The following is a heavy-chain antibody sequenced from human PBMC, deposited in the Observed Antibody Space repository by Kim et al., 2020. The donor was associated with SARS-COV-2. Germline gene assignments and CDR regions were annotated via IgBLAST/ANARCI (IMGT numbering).Heavy chain of an antibody. CDR3: ARDGSGSYFFPGFDY. V-gene: IGHV1-69*13. CDR2: IIPIFGTA. CDR1: GGTFSSYA. J-gene: IGHJ4*02. D-gene: IGHD1-26*01. Sequence: SVKVSCKASGGTFSSYAISWVRQAPGQGLEWMGGIIPIFGTANYAQKFQGRVTITADESTSTAYMELSSLRSEDTAVYYCARDGSGSYFFPGFDYWGQGTLVTVSS.